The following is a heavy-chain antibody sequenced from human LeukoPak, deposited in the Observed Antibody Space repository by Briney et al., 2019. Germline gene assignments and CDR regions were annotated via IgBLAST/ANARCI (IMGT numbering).Heavy chain of an antibody. CDR1: GGSFSGYH. CDR2: INHSGST. V-gene: IGHV4-34*01. J-gene: IGHJ4*02. Sequence: PSETLSLTCAVYGGSFSGYHWSWIRQPPGKGLEWIGEINHSGSTNYNPSLKSRVTISVDTSKNQFSLKLSSVTAADTAVYYCAMGSSSPVADYWGQGTLVTVSS. D-gene: IGHD6-6*01. CDR3: AMGSSSPVADY.